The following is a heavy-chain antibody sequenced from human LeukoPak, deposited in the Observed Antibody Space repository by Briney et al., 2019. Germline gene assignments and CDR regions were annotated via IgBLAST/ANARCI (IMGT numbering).Heavy chain of an antibody. CDR1: GGSISSGGYY. D-gene: IGHD3-22*01. J-gene: IGHJ3*02. CDR2: IYYSGST. V-gene: IGHV4-31*03. Sequence: SQTLSLTCTVSGGSISSGGYYWSWIRQHPGKGLEWIGYIYYSGSTYCNPSLKSRVTISVDTSKNQFSLKLSSVTAADTAVYYCARGRMYYYDSSGYRNDAFDIWGQGTMVTVSS. CDR3: ARGRMYYYDSSGYRNDAFDI.